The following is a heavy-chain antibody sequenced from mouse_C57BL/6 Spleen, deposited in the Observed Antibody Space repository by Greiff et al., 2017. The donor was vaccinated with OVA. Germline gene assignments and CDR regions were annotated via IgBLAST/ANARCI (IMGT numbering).Heavy chain of an antibody. CDR2: ISSGGSYT. CDR3: ARQDSSGYTWFAY. Sequence: EVKVVESGGDLVKPGGSLKLSCAASGFTFSSYGMSWVRQTPDKRLEWVATISSGGSYTYYPDSVKGRFTISRDNAKNTLYLQMSSLKSEDTAMYYCARQDSSGYTWFAYWGQGTLVTVSA. CDR1: GFTFSSYG. D-gene: IGHD3-2*02. V-gene: IGHV5-6*01. J-gene: IGHJ3*01.